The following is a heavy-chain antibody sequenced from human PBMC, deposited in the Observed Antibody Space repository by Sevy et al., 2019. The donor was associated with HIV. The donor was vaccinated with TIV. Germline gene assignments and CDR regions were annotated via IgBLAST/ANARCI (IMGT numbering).Heavy chain of an antibody. CDR3: ARGFMGADYYYGMDV. V-gene: IGHV3-48*02. CDR1: RLTFSSSS. Sequence: GGSLRLSCAASRLTFSSSSVNWVRQAPGKGLEWVSYISSSSTTIYYADSVKGRFTISRDIAKNSLYLQMHSLIDEETAVYYCARGFMGADYYYGMDVWGQGTTVTVSS. J-gene: IGHJ6*02. D-gene: IGHD3-3*01. CDR2: ISSSSTTI.